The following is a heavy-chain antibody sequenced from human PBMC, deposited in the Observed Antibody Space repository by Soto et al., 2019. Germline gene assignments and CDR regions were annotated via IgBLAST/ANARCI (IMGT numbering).Heavy chain of an antibody. D-gene: IGHD6-13*01. V-gene: IGHV4-39*07. CDR1: GDSISNSRFY. CDR3: ARRYSSSFDF. Sequence: SETLSLTCSVSGDSISNSRFYWAWIRQPPGEGLEWIGSIYHTGNAYYNPSLKSRVTISVDTSKNQFSLKLSSVTAADTAVYYCARRYSSSFDFWGQGTLVTVSS. CDR2: IYHTGNA. J-gene: IGHJ4*02.